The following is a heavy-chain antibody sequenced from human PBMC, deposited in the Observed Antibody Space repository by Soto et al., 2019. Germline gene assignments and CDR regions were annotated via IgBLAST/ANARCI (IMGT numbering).Heavy chain of an antibody. CDR1: GYTFTSYA. V-gene: IGHV1-3*04. Sequence: GASVKVSCKASGYTFTSYAMHWVRQAPGQRLEWMGWINTDNGNTQYSQNFQGRVTITRDTSTSTVYMELSSLRSEDTAVYYCARVYCSGGSCYSIDYWGQGTLVTVSS. D-gene: IGHD2-15*01. CDR2: INTDNGNT. CDR3: ARVYCSGGSCYSIDY. J-gene: IGHJ4*02.